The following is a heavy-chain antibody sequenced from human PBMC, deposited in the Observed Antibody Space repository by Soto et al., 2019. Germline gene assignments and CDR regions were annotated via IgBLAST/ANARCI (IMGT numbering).Heavy chain of an antibody. D-gene: IGHD1-26*01. V-gene: IGHV1-2*02. CDR3: ARSSSGTFYAY. CDR2: INPNSGGT. Sequence: ASVKVSCKASGYTFSDHYLHWVRQAPGQGLEWMGWINPNSGGTNSAQKFQGRVTMTRDTSISTAYMELSSLYSDDTAVYYCARSSSGTFYAYWGQGTLVTVSS. J-gene: IGHJ4*02. CDR1: GYTFSDHY.